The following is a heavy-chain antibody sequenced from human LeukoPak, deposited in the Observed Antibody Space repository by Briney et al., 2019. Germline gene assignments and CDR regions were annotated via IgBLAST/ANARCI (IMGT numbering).Heavy chain of an antibody. CDR3: ARDTNREQDI. V-gene: IGHV3-9*01. CDR1: GFTFDDYA. CDR2: ISWNSGSI. Sequence: GGSLRLSCAASGFTFDDYAMHWVRQAPGKGLEWVSGISWNSGSIGYADSVKGRFTISRDNPKSTVYLQMGSLTTEDTAVYYCARDTNREQDIWGQGTTVTVSS. J-gene: IGHJ6*02.